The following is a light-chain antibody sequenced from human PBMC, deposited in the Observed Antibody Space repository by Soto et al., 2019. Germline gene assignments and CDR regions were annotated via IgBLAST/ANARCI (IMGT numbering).Light chain of an antibody. J-gene: IGKJ1*01. CDR1: QSVNSN. CDR2: GAS. V-gene: IGKV3-20*01. Sequence: NVMTQSPATLSLAPGERATLSCRASQSVNSNLAWYQQKPGQAPRLLIYGASSRATGIPDRFSGSGSGTDFTLTISRLEPEDFAVYYCQQYGSSGTFGQGTKVDIK. CDR3: QQYGSSGT.